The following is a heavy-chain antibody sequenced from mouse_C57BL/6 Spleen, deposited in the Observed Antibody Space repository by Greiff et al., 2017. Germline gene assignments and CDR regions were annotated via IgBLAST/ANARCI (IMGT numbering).Heavy chain of an antibody. CDR3: ARGVRGAMDY. J-gene: IGHJ4*01. D-gene: IGHD2-1*01. CDR1: GYAFTNYL. CDR2: INPGSGGT. V-gene: IGHV1-54*01. Sequence: QVQLQQSGAELVRPGTSVKVSCKASGYAFTNYLIEWVKQRPGQGLEWIGVINPGSGGTNYNEKFQGKATLTAAKSSSTAYMQLSSLTSEDSAVYCCARGVRGAMDYWGQGTSVTVSS.